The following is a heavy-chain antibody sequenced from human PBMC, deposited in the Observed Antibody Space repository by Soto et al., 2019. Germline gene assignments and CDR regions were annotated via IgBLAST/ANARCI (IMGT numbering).Heavy chain of an antibody. CDR2: VFYNGTT. V-gene: IGHV4-39*01. CDR3: ARLVVVSPVANA. J-gene: IGHJ5*02. Sequence: SETLSLTCTVSGGSINTNNYYWGWVRQPPGKGLEWIGSVFYNGTTYYSPSLKSRVTISLAPSRTQFSLKLESVTAADTAVYFCARLVVVSPVANAWGQGTLVTVS. CDR1: GGSINTNNYY. D-gene: IGHD2-15*01.